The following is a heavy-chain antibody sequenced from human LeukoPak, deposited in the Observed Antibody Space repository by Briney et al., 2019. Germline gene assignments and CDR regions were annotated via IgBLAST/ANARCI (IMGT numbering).Heavy chain of an antibody. J-gene: IGHJ3*02. CDR2: IVVGSGNT. CDR3: AAEYDDSSGYYTGAVAFDI. V-gene: IGHV1-58*02. Sequence: GTSVKVSCKASGFTFTSSAMQWVRQARGQRLEWIGWIVVGSGNTNYAQKFQERVTITRDMSTSTAYMELSSLRSEDTAVHYCAAEYDDSSGYYTGAVAFDIWGQGTMVTVSS. CDR1: GFTFTSSA. D-gene: IGHD3-22*01.